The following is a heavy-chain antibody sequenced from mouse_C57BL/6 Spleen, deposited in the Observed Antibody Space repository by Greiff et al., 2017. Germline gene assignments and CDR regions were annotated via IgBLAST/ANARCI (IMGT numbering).Heavy chain of an antibody. Sequence: LVESGAELVRPGASVTLSCKASGYTFTDYEMHWVKQTPVHGLEWIGAIDPETGGTAYNQKFKGKAILTADKSSSTAYMELRSLTSEDSAVYYCTRPYDYNYFDYWGQGTTLTVSS. V-gene: IGHV1-15*01. CDR3: TRPYDYNYFDY. CDR1: GYTFTDYE. D-gene: IGHD2-4*01. CDR2: IDPETGGT. J-gene: IGHJ2*01.